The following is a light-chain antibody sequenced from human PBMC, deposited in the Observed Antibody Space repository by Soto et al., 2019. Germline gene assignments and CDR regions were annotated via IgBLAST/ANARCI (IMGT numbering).Light chain of an antibody. CDR1: QSLSSY. CDR3: QQRAGWPPT. V-gene: IGKV3-11*01. CDR2: DAS. Sequence: EIVLTQSPATVSLSPGERATLSCWASQSLSSYLAWYQQKPGQAPRLLTYDASNRANGIPARFTGSGSGTDFTLTISSLEPEDFAVYFCQQRAGWPPTFGGGTKVDIK. J-gene: IGKJ4*01.